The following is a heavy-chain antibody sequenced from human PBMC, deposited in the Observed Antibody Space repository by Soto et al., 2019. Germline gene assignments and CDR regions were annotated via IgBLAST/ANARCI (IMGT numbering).Heavy chain of an antibody. V-gene: IGHV3-30-3*01. CDR2: ISYDGGNQ. CDR3: ARGPITQTSFIDH. Sequence: GGSLRLSCEASGFTFSSYPMHWVRQAPGKGLEWVTVISYDGGNQYYADSVKGRFTISRDNSKDTLYLQMHSLRSDDTAVYFCARGPITQTSFIDHWGQGTLVT. D-gene: IGHD1-20*01. CDR1: GFTFSSYP. J-gene: IGHJ4*02.